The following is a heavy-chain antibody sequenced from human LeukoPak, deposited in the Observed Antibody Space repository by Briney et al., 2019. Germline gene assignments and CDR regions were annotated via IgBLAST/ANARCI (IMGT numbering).Heavy chain of an antibody. CDR2: ISSSSSYI. Sequence: GGSLRLSCAASGFTFSSYSMNWVRQAPGKGLEWVSSISSSSSYIYYADSVKGRFTISRDNAKNPLYLQMNSLRAEDTAVYYCASFSIAVAGIDYWGQGTLVTVSS. J-gene: IGHJ4*02. CDR3: ASFSIAVAGIDY. D-gene: IGHD6-19*01. V-gene: IGHV3-21*01. CDR1: GFTFSSYS.